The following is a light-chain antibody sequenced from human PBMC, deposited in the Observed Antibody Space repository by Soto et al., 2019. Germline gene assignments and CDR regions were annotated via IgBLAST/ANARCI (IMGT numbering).Light chain of an antibody. CDR2: VAS. CDR1: QSVSSSY. Sequence: EIVLTQXPXTLSLSPGERATLSCRASQSVSSSYLAWYQQKPGQAPRLLIYVASSRATGIPDRFSGSGSGTDFTLTISRLEPEDFAVYYCQQYGSSPFGQGTKLEIK. J-gene: IGKJ2*01. V-gene: IGKV3-20*01. CDR3: QQYGSSP.